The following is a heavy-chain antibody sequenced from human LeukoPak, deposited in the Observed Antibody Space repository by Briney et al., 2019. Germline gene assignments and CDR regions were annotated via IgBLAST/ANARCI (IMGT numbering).Heavy chain of an antibody. CDR1: GFSFSNDW. D-gene: IGHD1-26*01. CDR3: TTATKSGTYSRGY. Sequence: PGGSLRLSCAASGFSFSNDWMNWVRQTPGKGLEWLGRIKSKTDGGTTDYAPPVKGRFTISRDDSKNTLYLQMSSLKTEDTAVYYCTTATKSGTYSRGYWGPGTLVTVSS. J-gene: IGHJ4*02. V-gene: IGHV3-15*01. CDR2: IKSKTDGGTT.